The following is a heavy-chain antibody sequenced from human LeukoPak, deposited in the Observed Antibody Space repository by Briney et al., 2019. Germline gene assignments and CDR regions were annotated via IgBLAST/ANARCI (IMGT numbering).Heavy chain of an antibody. J-gene: IGHJ4*02. CDR3: AKDLVYYYDSSGYPYY. V-gene: IGHV3-23*01. D-gene: IGHD3-22*01. CDR2: ISVRGGST. CDR1: GFTFSSYA. Sequence: GGSLRLSCAASGFTFSSYAMSCVRQAPGKGLEWVSAISVRGGSTYYADSVKGRFTISRDNSKDTLYLQMNSLRAEDRAVYYWAKDLVYYYDSSGYPYYWGQGTLVTVSS.